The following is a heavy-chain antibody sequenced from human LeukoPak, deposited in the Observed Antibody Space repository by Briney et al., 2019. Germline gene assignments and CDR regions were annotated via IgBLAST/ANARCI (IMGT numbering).Heavy chain of an antibody. J-gene: IGHJ3*02. CDR3: AAESNYRGYDSVAFDI. V-gene: IGHV1-24*01. Sequence: ASVKVSCKVSGYALTELSMHWVRQAPGKGLEWMGGYDPEDGAIIYAQKSQGRATVTEDTSTDTAHMELSRLTSEDTAVYYCAAESNYRGYDSVAFDIWGQGTMVIVSS. CDR1: GYALTELS. D-gene: IGHD5-12*01. CDR2: YDPEDGAI.